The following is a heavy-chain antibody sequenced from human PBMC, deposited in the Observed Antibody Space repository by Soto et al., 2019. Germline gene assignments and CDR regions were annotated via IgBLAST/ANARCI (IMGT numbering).Heavy chain of an antibody. D-gene: IGHD6-13*01. Sequence: SVKVSCKAFGGTFSSYAISWVRQAPGQGLEWMGGIIPIFGTANYAQKFQGRVTITADKSTSTAYMELSSLRSEDTAVYYCARPAGPSNWFDPWGQGTLVTVYS. V-gene: IGHV1-69*06. CDR1: GGTFSSYA. CDR3: ARPAGPSNWFDP. CDR2: IIPIFGTA. J-gene: IGHJ5*02.